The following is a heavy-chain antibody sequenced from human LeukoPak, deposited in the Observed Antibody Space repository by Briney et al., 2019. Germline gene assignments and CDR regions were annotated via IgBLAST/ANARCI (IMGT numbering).Heavy chain of an antibody. J-gene: IGHJ4*02. Sequence: GGSLRLSCAASGFPFSTYGMHWVRQAPGRGLEWVAFIRHDGSYQYYADSVKGRFTISRGNSKNTLYLQMNSLRAEDTAVYYCAKVPDYGVDYWGQGTLVTVSS. V-gene: IGHV3-30*02. CDR2: IRHDGSYQ. CDR1: GFPFSTYG. CDR3: AKVPDYGVDY. D-gene: IGHD4-17*01.